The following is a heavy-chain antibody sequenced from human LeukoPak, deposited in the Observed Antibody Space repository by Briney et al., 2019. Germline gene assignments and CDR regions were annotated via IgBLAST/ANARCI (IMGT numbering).Heavy chain of an antibody. Sequence: GGSLRLSCAASGLTFSSYNMNWVRQAPGTGLEWISYISSSSSTIKYADSVKGRCTISRDNAKNSLYLQMNSLRGEDTAVYYCASLAITFGGAIDYWGQGTLVTVSS. V-gene: IGHV3-48*04. CDR2: ISSSSSTI. J-gene: IGHJ4*02. CDR1: GLTFSSYN. CDR3: ASLAITFGGAIDY. D-gene: IGHD3-16*01.